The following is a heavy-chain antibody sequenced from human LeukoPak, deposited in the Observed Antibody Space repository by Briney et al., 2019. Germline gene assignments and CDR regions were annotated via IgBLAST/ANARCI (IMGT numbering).Heavy chain of an antibody. CDR3: ARLGIAALLLY. Sequence: SETLSLTCTVSGGSISSSSYYWGWIRQPPGKGLEWIGSIYYSGSTYYDPSLKSRVTISVDTSKNQFSLKLSSVTAADTAVYYCARLGIAALLLYWGQGTLVTVSS. CDR1: GGSISSSSYY. V-gene: IGHV4-39*01. CDR2: IYYSGST. J-gene: IGHJ4*02. D-gene: IGHD6-13*01.